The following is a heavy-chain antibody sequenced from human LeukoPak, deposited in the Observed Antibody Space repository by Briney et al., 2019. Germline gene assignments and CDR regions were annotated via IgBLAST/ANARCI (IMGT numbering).Heavy chain of an antibody. CDR3: AKRLANLDAFDI. CDR2: IDSSGGYM. Sequence: GGSLRLSCEASGFTFNTYSMNWARQAPGKGLEWVSSIDSSGGYMFYADSVKGRFIISRDNAKDSLYLQMNSLRAEDTAVYYCAKRLANLDAFDIWGQGTMVTVSS. D-gene: IGHD4/OR15-4a*01. CDR1: GFTFNTYS. J-gene: IGHJ3*02. V-gene: IGHV3-21*06.